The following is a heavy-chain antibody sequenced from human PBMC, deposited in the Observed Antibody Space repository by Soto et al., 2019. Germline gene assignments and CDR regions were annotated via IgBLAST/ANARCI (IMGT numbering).Heavy chain of an antibody. CDR1: GYTFTSYG. J-gene: IGHJ4*02. Sequence: ASVKVSCKASGYTFTSYGISWVRQAPGQGLEWMGWISAYNGNTNYAQKLQGRVTMTTDTSTSTAYMELSSLRSEDTAIFYCARDQSYDSTGYHWDYWGQGTLVTVSS. V-gene: IGHV1-18*04. CDR3: ARDQSYDSTGYHWDY. CDR2: ISAYNGNT. D-gene: IGHD3-22*01.